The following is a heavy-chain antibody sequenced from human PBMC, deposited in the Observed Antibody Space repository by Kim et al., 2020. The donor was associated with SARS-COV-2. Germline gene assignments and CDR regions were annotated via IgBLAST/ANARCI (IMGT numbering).Heavy chain of an antibody. V-gene: IGHV3-23*01. D-gene: IGHD5-12*01. Sequence: ADSGKGRFTISRDHSKNTLYLQMNSLRAEDTAVYYCSKVGGGYDLNWFDPWGQGTLVTVSS. CDR3: SKVGGGYDLNWFDP. J-gene: IGHJ5*02.